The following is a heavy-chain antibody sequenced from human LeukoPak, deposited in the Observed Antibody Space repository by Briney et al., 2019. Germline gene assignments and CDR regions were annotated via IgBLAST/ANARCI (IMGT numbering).Heavy chain of an antibody. CDR2: ISSSSSYI. V-gene: IGHV3-21*01. CDR3: AREDIVVVPAAILPGGMDV. D-gene: IGHD2-2*01. CDR1: GFTFSSYS. J-gene: IGHJ6*02. Sequence: GGSLRLSCAASGFTFSSYSMNWVRQAPGKGLEWVSSISSSSSYIYYADSVKGRFTISRDNAKNSLYLQMNSLRAEDTAVYYCAREDIVVVPAAILPGGMDVWGQGTTVTVSS.